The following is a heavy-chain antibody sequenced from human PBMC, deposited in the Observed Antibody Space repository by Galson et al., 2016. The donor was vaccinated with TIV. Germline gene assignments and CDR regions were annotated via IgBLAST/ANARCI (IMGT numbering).Heavy chain of an antibody. D-gene: IGHD2-2*01. CDR3: HCSSTSCYVRWFDP. V-gene: IGHV3-15*01. CDR2: IKSETDGGTT. Sequence: SLRLSCAASGFTFSNAWMSWVRQAPGKGLEWVGRIKSETDGGTTDYAAPGKGRFTISRDDSKNTLYLQMNTLKTEDTAVYYCHCSSTSCYVRWFDPWGQGTLVTVSS. J-gene: IGHJ5*02. CDR1: GFTFSNAW.